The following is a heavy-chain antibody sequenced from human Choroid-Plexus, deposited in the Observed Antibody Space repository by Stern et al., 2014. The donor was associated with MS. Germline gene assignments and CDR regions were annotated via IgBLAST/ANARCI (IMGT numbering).Heavy chain of an antibody. Sequence: VQLVESGGGVVQPGRPLRLSCAASVGMHWVRQAPGKGLEWGALISYDGSKDYAGSVKGRFAISRDNSKNTLYLQMNSLRAEDTAVYYCAKDRQYLTFFFDFWGQGSLVTVSS. V-gene: IGHV3-30*18. D-gene: IGHD2/OR15-2a*01. CDR1: VG. CDR3: AKDRQYLTFFFDF. J-gene: IGHJ4*02. CDR2: ISYDGSK.